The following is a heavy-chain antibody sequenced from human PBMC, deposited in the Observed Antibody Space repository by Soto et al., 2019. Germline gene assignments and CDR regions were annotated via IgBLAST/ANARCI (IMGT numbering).Heavy chain of an antibody. V-gene: IGHV3-23*01. CDR2: ISGSGGST. D-gene: IGHD7-27*01. CDR1: GFTFSSYA. Sequence: EVQLLESGGGLVQPGGSLRLSCAASGFTFSSYAMSWVRQAPGKGLEWVSAISGSGGSTYYADSVKGRFTISRDNSKTPLYLQMNSLRAEDTAVYYCASQTELGILDYWGQGTLVTVSS. J-gene: IGHJ4*02. CDR3: ASQTELGILDY.